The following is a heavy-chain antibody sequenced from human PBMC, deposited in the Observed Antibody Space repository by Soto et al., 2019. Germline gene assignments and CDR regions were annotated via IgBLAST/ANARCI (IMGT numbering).Heavy chain of an antibody. J-gene: IGHJ5*02. Sequence: QLQLQESGPGLVKPSETLSLTCTVSGDSITNSIYYWGWFRQPPGKGLEWIASIYYIGSTYYNPSLKSRVTISVDTSNNQFSLNLNSVTASDSAVYYCAGRNSLASVSLNFRVLSNYKWIDPWGPGTLVTVSS. CDR1: GDSITNSIYY. D-gene: IGHD3-16*02. CDR3: AGRNSLASVSLNFRVLSNYKWIDP. V-gene: IGHV4-39*01. CDR2: IYYIGST.